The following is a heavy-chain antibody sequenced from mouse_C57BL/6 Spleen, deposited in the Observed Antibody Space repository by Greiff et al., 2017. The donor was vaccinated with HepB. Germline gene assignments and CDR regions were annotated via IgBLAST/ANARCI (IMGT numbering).Heavy chain of an antibody. CDR3: TRKGYYGTLGFAY. D-gene: IGHD1-1*01. Sequence: QVQLQQSGAELVRPGASVTLSCKASGYTFTDYEMHWVKQTPVHGLEWIGAIDPETGGTAYNQKFKGKAILTADKSSSTAYMELRSLTSEDSAVYYCTRKGYYGTLGFAYWGQGTLVTVSA. CDR1: GYTFTDYE. V-gene: IGHV1-15*01. J-gene: IGHJ3*01. CDR2: IDPETGGT.